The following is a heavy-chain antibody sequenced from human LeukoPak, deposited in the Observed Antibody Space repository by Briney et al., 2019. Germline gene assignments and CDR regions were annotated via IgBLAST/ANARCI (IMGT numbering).Heavy chain of an antibody. Sequence: GGSLRLSCAASGFTFDDYGMSWVRQAPGKGLEWVAFIRYDGSNKYYADSVKGRFTISRDNSKNTLYLQMNSLRAEDTAVYYCARPYDITIFGVVIIPYCFDYWGQGTLVTVSS. CDR2: IRYDGSNK. V-gene: IGHV3-30*02. D-gene: IGHD3-3*01. J-gene: IGHJ4*02. CDR3: ARPYDITIFGVVIIPYCFDY. CDR1: GFTFDDYG.